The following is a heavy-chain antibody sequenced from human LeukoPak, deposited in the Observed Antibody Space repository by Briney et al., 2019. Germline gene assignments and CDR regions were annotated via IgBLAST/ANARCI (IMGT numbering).Heavy chain of an antibody. Sequence: SETLSLTCTVSGGSISSYYWSWIRQPPGKGLEWIGYIYYSGSTNYNPSLKSRVTISVDTSKNQFSLKLSSVTAADTAVYYCARRRGSRKGDAFDIWGQGTMVTVSP. CDR1: GGSISSYY. D-gene: IGHD1-26*01. V-gene: IGHV4-59*01. CDR2: IYYSGST. J-gene: IGHJ3*02. CDR3: ARRRGSRKGDAFDI.